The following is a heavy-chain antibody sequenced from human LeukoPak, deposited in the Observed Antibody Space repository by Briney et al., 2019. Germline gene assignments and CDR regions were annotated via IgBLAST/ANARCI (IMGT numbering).Heavy chain of an antibody. D-gene: IGHD5-12*01. CDR2: INHSGST. J-gene: IGHJ4*02. Sequence: SETLSLTCAVYGGSFSGYYWSWIRQPPGKGLEWIGEINHSGSTNYNPSLKSRVTISVDTSKNQFSLKLSSVTAADTAVYYCARSSWLRGAKNAYWGQGTLVTVSS. CDR3: ARSSWLRGAKNAY. V-gene: IGHV4-34*01. CDR1: GGSFSGYY.